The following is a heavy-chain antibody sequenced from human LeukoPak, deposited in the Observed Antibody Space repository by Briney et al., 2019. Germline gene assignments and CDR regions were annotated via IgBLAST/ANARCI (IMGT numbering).Heavy chain of an antibody. CDR2: ISSTSSTI. CDR3: ARDYTTQTG. V-gene: IGHV3-48*01. D-gene: IGHD1-14*01. J-gene: IGHJ4*02. Sequence: GGSLRLSCAASGFAFSVFSMNWVRQAPGKGLEWISYISSTSSTIYYADSVRGRFTVSRDNAKNSLYLQMNSLRADDTAVYYCARDYTTQTGWGQGTLVTVSS. CDR1: GFAFSVFS.